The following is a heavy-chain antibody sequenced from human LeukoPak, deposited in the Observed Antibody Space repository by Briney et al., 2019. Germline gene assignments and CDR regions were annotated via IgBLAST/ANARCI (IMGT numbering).Heavy chain of an antibody. V-gene: IGHV3-74*01. CDR3: VRDSSKWYYDF. CDR1: GFTFSSYW. J-gene: IGHJ4*02. Sequence: GGSLRLSCAASGFTFSSYWIHWVRQAPGKGLVWVSHIKSDGSATGYADSVKGRFTISRDYAKNTVYLQMNSLRDEDTAVYYCVRDSSKWYYDFWDQGSLVTVSS. CDR2: IKSDGSAT. D-gene: IGHD6-13*01.